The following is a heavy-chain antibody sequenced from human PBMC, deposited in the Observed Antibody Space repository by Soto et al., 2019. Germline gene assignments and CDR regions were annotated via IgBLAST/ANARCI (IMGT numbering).Heavy chain of an antibody. CDR1: GGTFSSYT. J-gene: IGHJ5*02. Sequence: QVQLVQSGAEVKKPGSSVKVSCKASGGTFSSYTISWVRQAPGQGLEWMGRIIPILGIANYAQKFQGRVTITADKATSTAYMELSSLRSEDTAVYYCARDRKRIRYFDWENWFDPWGQGTLVTVSS. V-gene: IGHV1-69*08. CDR3: ARDRKRIRYFDWENWFDP. CDR2: IIPILGIA. D-gene: IGHD3-9*01.